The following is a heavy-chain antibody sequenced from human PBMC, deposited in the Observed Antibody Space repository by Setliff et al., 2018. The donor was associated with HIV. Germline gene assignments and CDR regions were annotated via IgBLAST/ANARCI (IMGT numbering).Heavy chain of an antibody. CDR3: ARAKGSGTYVFDI. CDR1: GFSVSSSY. CDR2: TYSDDSP. D-gene: IGHD2-15*01. Sequence: GASVRLSCAATGFSVSSSYLSWVRQAPGKGLEWVSITYSDDSPYYTDSVKGRFTISRDNSKDTLYLQMNSLRAEDTAVYYCARAKGSGTYVFDIWGQGTMVTVSS. J-gene: IGHJ3*02. V-gene: IGHV3-53*01.